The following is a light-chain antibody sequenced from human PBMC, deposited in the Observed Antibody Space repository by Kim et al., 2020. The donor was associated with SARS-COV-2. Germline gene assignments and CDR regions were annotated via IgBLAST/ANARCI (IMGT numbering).Light chain of an antibody. Sequence: LSPGERAPSSCSASQSIGTYLAWYEQKPGQAPRLVLYDVSNRAAGSPGRFSGSGSGTDFTLTISSLDTEDFAVYYCQQRSDWPLTFGGGTKVDIK. V-gene: IGKV3-11*01. J-gene: IGKJ4*01. CDR1: QSIGTY. CDR3: QQRSDWPLT. CDR2: DVS.